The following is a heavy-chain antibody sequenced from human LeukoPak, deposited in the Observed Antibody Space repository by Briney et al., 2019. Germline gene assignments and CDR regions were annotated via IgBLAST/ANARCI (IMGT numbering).Heavy chain of an antibody. Sequence: ASVKVSCKASGGTFSSYAISWVRQAPGQGLEWMGGIIPIFSTANYAQKFQGRVTITADESTSTAYMELSSLRSEDTAVYYCAREGYYDSSGEEVFDPWGQGTLVTVSS. CDR1: GGTFSSYA. CDR3: AREGYYDSSGEEVFDP. CDR2: IIPIFSTA. D-gene: IGHD3-22*01. J-gene: IGHJ5*02. V-gene: IGHV1-69*13.